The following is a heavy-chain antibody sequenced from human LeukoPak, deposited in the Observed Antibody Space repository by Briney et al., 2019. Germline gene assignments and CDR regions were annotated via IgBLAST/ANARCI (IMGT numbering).Heavy chain of an antibody. D-gene: IGHD3-9*01. Sequence: SETLSLTCAVYGESFSGYYWSWIRQPPGKGLEWIGEINHSGSTNNNPTLKSRVTISVDTSKNQFSLKLSSVTAADTAVYYCARRSDYHILTGYSNSRFDPWGQGTLVTVSS. CDR2: INHSGST. J-gene: IGHJ5*02. CDR3: ARRSDYHILTGYSNSRFDP. CDR1: GESFSGYY. V-gene: IGHV4-34*01.